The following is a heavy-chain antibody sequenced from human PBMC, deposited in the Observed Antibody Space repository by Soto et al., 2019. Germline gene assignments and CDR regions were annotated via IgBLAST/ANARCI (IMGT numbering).Heavy chain of an antibody. Sequence: ASVKVSCKASGYTFSGYYMHWVRQAPEQGLEWMGWINPNSGGTNYAQKFQGRVTMTRDTSISTAYMELSRLRSDDTAVYYCARDADIGVVPAAHLPGGYWGQGTPVTVS. J-gene: IGHJ4*02. CDR2: INPNSGGT. V-gene: IGHV1-2*02. D-gene: IGHD2-2*01. CDR3: ARDADIGVVPAAHLPGGY. CDR1: GYTFSGYY.